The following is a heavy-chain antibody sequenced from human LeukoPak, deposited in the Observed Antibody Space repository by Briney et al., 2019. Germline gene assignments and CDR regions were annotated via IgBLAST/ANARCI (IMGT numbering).Heavy chain of an antibody. D-gene: IGHD6-6*01. CDR2: ISGSGGST. J-gene: IGHJ4*02. V-gene: IGHV3-23*01. CDR3: AKDKLWYSSSWPSFDY. Sequence: GGSLRLSCAASGFTFNSYAMSWVRQAPGKGLEWVSAISGSGGSTYYADSAKGRLTISRDNSKNTLYLQMNSLRAEDTAVYYCAKDKLWYSSSWPSFDYWGQETLVTVSS. CDR1: GFTFNSYA.